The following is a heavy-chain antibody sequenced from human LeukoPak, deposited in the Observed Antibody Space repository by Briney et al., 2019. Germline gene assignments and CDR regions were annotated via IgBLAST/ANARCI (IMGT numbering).Heavy chain of an antibody. CDR1: GGSFSGYY. D-gene: IGHD1-14*01. CDR2: INHSGST. Sequence: SETLSLTCAVYGGSFSGYYWSWIRQPPGKGLEWIGEINHSGSTNYNPSLKSRVTISVDTSKNQFSLKLSSVTAADTAVYYCARARHINHLAPPNKHPGDYYYYYVMDVWGQGTTVTVSS. J-gene: IGHJ6*02. V-gene: IGHV4-34*01. CDR3: ARARHINHLAPPNKHPGDYYYYYVMDV.